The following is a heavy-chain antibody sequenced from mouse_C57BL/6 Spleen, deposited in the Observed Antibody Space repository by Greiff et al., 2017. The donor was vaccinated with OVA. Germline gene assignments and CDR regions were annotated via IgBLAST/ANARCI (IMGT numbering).Heavy chain of an antibody. V-gene: IGHV1-59*01. J-gene: IGHJ2*01. CDR3: ARYDG. CDR2: IDPSDSYT. CDR1: GYTFTSYW. D-gene: IGHD2-14*01. Sequence: VQLQQPGAELVRPGTSVKLSCKASGYTFTSYWMHWVKQRPGQGLEWIGVIDPSDSYTNYNQKFKGKATLTVDTSSSTAYMQLSSLTSEDSAVYYCARYDGWGQGTTLTVSS.